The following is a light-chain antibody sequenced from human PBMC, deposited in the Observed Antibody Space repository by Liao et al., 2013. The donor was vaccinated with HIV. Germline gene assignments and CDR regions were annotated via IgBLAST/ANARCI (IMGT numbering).Light chain of an antibody. CDR1: ALPKQY. Sequence: SYELTQPPSVSVSPGQTARITCSGDALPKQYVCWYQQKPGQAPVLVIYKDSERPSGIPERFSGSSSGTAVTLTISGVQAEDEADYYCQSADSSGSYRVFGTGTKVSVL. CDR3: QSADSSGSYRV. CDR2: KDS. J-gene: IGLJ1*01. V-gene: IGLV3-25*03.